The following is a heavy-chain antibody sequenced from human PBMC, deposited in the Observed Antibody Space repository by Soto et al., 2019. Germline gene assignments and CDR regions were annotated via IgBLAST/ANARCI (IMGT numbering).Heavy chain of an antibody. D-gene: IGHD3-22*01. Sequence: GGSLRLSCAASGLTFCSYAMQWVRQAPGKGLEWVAFIAHDGDKTYYADSVNGRFSISRDTCNNTLYLQITTLITDDTAVFCFARPRYYYDSGTYSGANSPDYWGQGTLVTVSS. V-gene: IGHV3-30-3*01. CDR3: ARPRYYYDSGTYSGANSPDY. CDR1: GLTFCSYA. J-gene: IGHJ4*02. CDR2: IAHDGDKT.